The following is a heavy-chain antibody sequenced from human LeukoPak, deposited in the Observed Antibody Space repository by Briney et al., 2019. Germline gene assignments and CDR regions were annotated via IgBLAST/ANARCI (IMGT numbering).Heavy chain of an antibody. D-gene: IGHD4-23*01. CDR3: ASFYGGKTPYYYYYMDV. J-gene: IGHJ6*03. CDR2: ILYSASI. CDR1: GVSISSHY. V-gene: IGHV4-59*08. Sequence: KPSETLSLTCTVSGVSISSHYWSWIRQSPGKGLEWIGYILYSASINYNPSLKSRVTISVDTSKSQISLRLNSVTAADTAVYYCASFYGGKTPYYYYYMDVWGKGTTVTVSS.